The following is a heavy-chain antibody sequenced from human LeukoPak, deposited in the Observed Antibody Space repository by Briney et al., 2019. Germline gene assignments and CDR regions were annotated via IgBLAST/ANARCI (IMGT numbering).Heavy chain of an antibody. J-gene: IGHJ5*02. Sequence: ASVKVSCKASGYTFTGYYMHWVRQAPGQVLERMGWINPNSGGTNYAQKFQGRVTMTRDTSISTAYMELSRLRSDDTAVYYCARTYCSGGSCYPNWFDPWGQGTLVTVSS. CDR1: GYTFTGYY. CDR3: ARTYCSGGSCYPNWFDP. V-gene: IGHV1-2*02. CDR2: INPNSGGT. D-gene: IGHD2-15*01.